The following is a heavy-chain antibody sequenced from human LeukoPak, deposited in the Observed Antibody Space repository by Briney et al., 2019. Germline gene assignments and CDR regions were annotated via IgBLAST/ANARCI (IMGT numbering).Heavy chain of an antibody. CDR3: ATTANHDAFDI. Sequence: SETLSLTCTVSGGSIGSSSYYWGWIRQPPGKGLEWIGSIYYSGSTYYNPSLKSRVTISVDTSKNQFSLKLSSVTAADTAVYYCATTANHDAFDIWGQGTMVTVSS. CDR2: IYYSGST. J-gene: IGHJ3*02. CDR1: GGSIGSSSYY. D-gene: IGHD1-14*01. V-gene: IGHV4-39*01.